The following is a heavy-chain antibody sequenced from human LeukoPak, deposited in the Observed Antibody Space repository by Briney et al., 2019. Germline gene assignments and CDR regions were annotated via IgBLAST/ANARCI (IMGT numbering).Heavy chain of an antibody. Sequence: ASVKVSCKASGYTFTSYDINWVRQATGQGLEWMGWMNPNSGNTGYAQKFQGRVTMTRNTSISTAYMELSSLRSEDTAVYYCATASSIVVVVAATDGMDVWGQGTMVTVSS. V-gene: IGHV1-8*01. CDR1: GYTFTSYD. J-gene: IGHJ6*02. D-gene: IGHD2-15*01. CDR2: MNPNSGNT. CDR3: ATASSIVVVVAATDGMDV.